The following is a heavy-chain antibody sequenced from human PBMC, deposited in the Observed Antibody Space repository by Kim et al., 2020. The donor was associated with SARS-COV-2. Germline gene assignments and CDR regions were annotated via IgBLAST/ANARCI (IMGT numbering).Heavy chain of an antibody. CDR2: ISYDGSNK. CDR3: AKVKYYYGSGSYYNWQDYYYYGMDV. CDR1: GFTFSSYG. D-gene: IGHD3-10*01. Sequence: GGSLRLSCAASGFTFSSYGMHWVRQAPGKGLEWVAVISYDGSNKYYADSVKGRFTISRDNSKNTLYLQMNSLRAEDTAVYYCAKVKYYYGSGSYYNWQDYYYYGMDVWGQGTTVTVSS. V-gene: IGHV3-30*18. J-gene: IGHJ6*02.